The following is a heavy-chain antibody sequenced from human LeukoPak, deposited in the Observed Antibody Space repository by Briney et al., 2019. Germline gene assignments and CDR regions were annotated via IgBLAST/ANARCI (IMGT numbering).Heavy chain of an antibody. CDR1: GGSFSGYY. V-gene: IGHV4-59*01. J-gene: IGHJ4*02. D-gene: IGHD3-10*01. CDR2: IYYSGST. CDR3: ARRGITMVRGVVDY. Sequence: SETLSLTCAVYGGSFSGYYWSWIRQPPGKGLEWIGYIYYSGSTNYNPPLKSRVTISVDTPKNQFSLKLNSVTAADTAVYYCARRGITMVRGVVDYWGQGTLVTVSS.